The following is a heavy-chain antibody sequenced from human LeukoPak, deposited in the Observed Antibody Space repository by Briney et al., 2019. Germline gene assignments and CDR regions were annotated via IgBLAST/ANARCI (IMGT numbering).Heavy chain of an antibody. J-gene: IGHJ6*04. CDR1: GFTFSSYE. Sequence: GGSLTLSCGGAGFTFSSYEMNWVRQAPGKGLGWVSYISSSGSTIYYADSVKGRFTISRDNAKNSLYLQMNSLRAEDTAVYYCAELGITMIGGVWGEGTTVTISS. D-gene: IGHD3-10*02. CDR2: ISSSGSTI. V-gene: IGHV3-48*03. CDR3: AELGITMIGGV.